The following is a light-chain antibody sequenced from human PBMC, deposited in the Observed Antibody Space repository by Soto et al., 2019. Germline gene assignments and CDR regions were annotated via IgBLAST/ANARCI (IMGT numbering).Light chain of an antibody. CDR2: KVS. Sequence: DVVMTQSPLSLPVTLGQPASISCKSSLSLVHTDGNTYLNWFQQRPGQSPRRLIYKVSYRNSGVPDRFSGSGARTDFTLNMSRVEAEDVGIYYCVQGTHWPYTLGQGT. J-gene: IGKJ2*01. CDR1: LSLVHTDGNTY. CDR3: VQGTHWPYT. V-gene: IGKV2-30*02.